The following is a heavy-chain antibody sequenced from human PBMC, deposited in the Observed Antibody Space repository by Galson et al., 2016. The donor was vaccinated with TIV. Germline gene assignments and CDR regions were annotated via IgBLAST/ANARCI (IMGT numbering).Heavy chain of an antibody. CDR1: GFTFSRHG. CDR2: IGPDGNDK. Sequence: SLRLPCAASGFTFSRHGIYCVRHTPGTGLEWVTFIGPDGNDKSYGHSVKVRFTISRDNSMSSIYLQMNDLRFEDTAIYYCARLCLNWFDPWGQGTQVTVSS. CDR3: ARLCLNWFDP. V-gene: IGHV3-30*02. D-gene: IGHD2-2*01. J-gene: IGHJ5*02.